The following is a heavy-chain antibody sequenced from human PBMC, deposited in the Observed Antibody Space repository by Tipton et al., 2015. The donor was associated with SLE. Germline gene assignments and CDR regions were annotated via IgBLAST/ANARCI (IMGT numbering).Heavy chain of an antibody. J-gene: IGHJ3*02. V-gene: IGHV4-34*10. Sequence: TLSLTCAVYGGSFSDYYWSWIRQTPGEGLEWIGEINHTGGTNYNPSLESRVTMSVDTSKNQFSLKLSSVTAADTAVYYCARDFCGGDCSYAFDIWGQGTMVTVSS. CDR3: ARDFCGGDCSYAFDI. D-gene: IGHD2-21*01. CDR2: INHTGGT. CDR1: GGSFSDYY.